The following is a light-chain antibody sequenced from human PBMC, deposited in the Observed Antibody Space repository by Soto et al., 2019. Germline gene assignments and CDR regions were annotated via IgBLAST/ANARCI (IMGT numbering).Light chain of an antibody. CDR2: GAS. Sequence: PGERATLSCRASQSVSANYLAWYQQKPGQAPRLLIYGASSRATGIPDRFSGSGSGTDFTLTISRLEPEDFAVYFCQQHGSSPFTFGPGTKVDI. CDR1: QSVSANY. J-gene: IGKJ3*01. V-gene: IGKV3-20*01. CDR3: QQHGSSPFT.